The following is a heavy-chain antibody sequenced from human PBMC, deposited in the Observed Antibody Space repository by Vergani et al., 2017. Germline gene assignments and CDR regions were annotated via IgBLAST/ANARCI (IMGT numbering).Heavy chain of an antibody. CDR1: GFTFSSYG. CDR2: IRYDGSNK. V-gene: IGHV3-30*02. CDR3: AKLSARMTTVTDP. Sequence: QVQLVESGGGVVQPGGSLRLSCAASGFTFSSYGMHWVRQAPGKGLEWVAFIRYDGSNKYYADSVKGRFTISRDNSKNTLYLQMNSLRAEDTAVYYCAKLSARMTTVTDPWGQGTLVTVSS. D-gene: IGHD4-17*01. J-gene: IGHJ5*02.